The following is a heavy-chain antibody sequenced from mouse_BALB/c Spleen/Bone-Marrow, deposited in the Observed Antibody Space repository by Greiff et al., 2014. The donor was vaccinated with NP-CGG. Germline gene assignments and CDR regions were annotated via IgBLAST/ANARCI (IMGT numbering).Heavy chain of an antibody. CDR3: ARWVPYWEFAY. Sequence: QVHVKQSGAELLRPGASVKISCKATGYTFSSYWIEWVKQRPGHGLEWIGEILPGSGSTNYNEKFKGKATFTADTSSNTAYMQLSSLTSEDSAVYYCARWVPYWEFAYWGQGTLVTVSA. V-gene: IGHV1-9*01. CDR2: ILPGSGST. D-gene: IGHD4-1*01. CDR1: GYTFSSYW. J-gene: IGHJ3*01.